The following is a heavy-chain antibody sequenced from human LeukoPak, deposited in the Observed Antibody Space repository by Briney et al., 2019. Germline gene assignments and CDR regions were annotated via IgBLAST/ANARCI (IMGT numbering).Heavy chain of an antibody. D-gene: IGHD3-16*01. CDR1: GGSISSYY. V-gene: IGHV4-59*01. Sequence: PSETLSLTCTVSGGSISSYYWSWIRQPPGKGLEWIGYTYYSGSTNYNPSLKSRVTISVDTSKNQFSLKLSSVTAADTAVYYCAREIPVYDGGGDYYYYYMDVWGKGTTVTVSS. CDR3: AREIPVYDGGGDYYYYYMDV. J-gene: IGHJ6*03. CDR2: TYYSGST.